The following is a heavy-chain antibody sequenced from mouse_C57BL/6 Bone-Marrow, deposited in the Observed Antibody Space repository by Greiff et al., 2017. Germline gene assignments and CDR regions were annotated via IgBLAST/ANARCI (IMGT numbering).Heavy chain of an antibody. J-gene: IGHJ2*01. CDR3: ARRPIYYGKGGFDY. V-gene: IGHV1-50*01. CDR1: GYTFTSYW. CDR2: IDPSDSYT. Sequence: QVQLQQPGAELVKPGASVKLSCKASGYTFTSYWMQWVKQRPGQGLEWIGEIDPSDSYTNYNQKFKGEATLTVDTSSSTSYMQLSSLPSEDSAVYYCARRPIYYGKGGFDYWGQGTTLTVSS. D-gene: IGHD2-1*01.